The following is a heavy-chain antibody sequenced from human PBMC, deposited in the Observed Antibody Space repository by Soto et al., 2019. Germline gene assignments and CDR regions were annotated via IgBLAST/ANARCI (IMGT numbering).Heavy chain of an antibody. Sequence: QVQLVQSGAEVKKPGSSVKVSCKASGGTFSSYTISWVRQAPGQGLEWMGRIIPILGIANYAQKFQGRVTITADKSTSTAYMELSGLRSEDTAVYYCARDPYGGNSDYYYGMDVWGQGTTVTVSS. CDR2: IIPILGIA. D-gene: IGHD4-17*01. CDR1: GGTFSSYT. V-gene: IGHV1-69*08. CDR3: ARDPYGGNSDYYYGMDV. J-gene: IGHJ6*02.